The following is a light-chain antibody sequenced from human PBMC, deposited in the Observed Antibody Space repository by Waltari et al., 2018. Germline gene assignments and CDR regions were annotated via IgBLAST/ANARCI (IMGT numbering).Light chain of an antibody. V-gene: IGKV3-20*01. CDR1: QSVSSAY. Sequence: IVLTQSPGNLSLSPGERGTLSCRASQSVSSAYLAWYQQKPGQAPRLLIYGASTRATCIPDGFRGSGYGTDFTLTISRLEPEDFAVYYCQQYGGSPVTFGPGTKVDIK. J-gene: IGKJ3*01. CDR2: GAS. CDR3: QQYGGSPVT.